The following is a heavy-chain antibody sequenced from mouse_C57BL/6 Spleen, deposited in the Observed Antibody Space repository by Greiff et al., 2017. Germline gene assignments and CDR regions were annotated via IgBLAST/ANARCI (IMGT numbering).Heavy chain of an antibody. CDR1: GFTFSDYY. J-gene: IGHJ2*01. V-gene: IGHV5-12*01. Sequence: EVKLVESGGGLVQPGGSLKLSCAASGFTFSDYYMNWVRQTPEKRLEWVAYISNGGGSTYYPDTVKGRFTISRDNAKNTLYLQMRRLKSEDTAMYYCARGGYFDYWGQGTTLTVSS. CDR3: ARGGYFDY. CDR2: ISNGGGST.